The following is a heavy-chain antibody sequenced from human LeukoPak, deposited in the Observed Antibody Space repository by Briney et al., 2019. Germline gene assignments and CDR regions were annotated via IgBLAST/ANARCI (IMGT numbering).Heavy chain of an antibody. D-gene: IGHD2-2*01. CDR2: IRYDGSNK. CDR1: GFTFSSFG. Sequence: GGSLRLSCAASGFTFSSFGMHWVRQAPGKGLEWVAFIRYDGSNKYYADSVKGRFTISRDNSKNTLYLQMNSLRTEDTAVYYCAKDREDIVVVPAEPVYYWGQGTLVTVSS. J-gene: IGHJ4*02. V-gene: IGHV3-30*02. CDR3: AKDREDIVVVPAEPVYY.